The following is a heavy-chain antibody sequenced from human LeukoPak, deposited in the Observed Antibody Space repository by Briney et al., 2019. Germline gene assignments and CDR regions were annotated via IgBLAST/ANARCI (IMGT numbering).Heavy chain of an antibody. V-gene: IGHV4-59*01. Sequence: SETLSLTCTVSGGSISGYYWSWIRQPPGKGLEWIGYICYSGSTNYNPSLKSRVTISVDTSKNQFSLKLSSVTAADTAVYYCARYDILTGYYHAEYFQHWGQGTLVTVSS. CDR3: ARYDILTGYYHAEYFQH. D-gene: IGHD3-9*01. J-gene: IGHJ1*01. CDR1: GGSISGYY. CDR2: ICYSGST.